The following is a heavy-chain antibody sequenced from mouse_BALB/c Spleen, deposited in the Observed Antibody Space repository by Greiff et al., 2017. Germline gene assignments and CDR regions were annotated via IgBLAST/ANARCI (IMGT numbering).Heavy chain of an antibody. D-gene: IGHD1-2*01. CDR2: IWAGGST. CDR1: GFSLTSYG. J-gene: IGHJ3*01. V-gene: IGHV2-9*02. Sequence: VKLMESGPGLVAPSQSLSITCTVSGFSLTSYGVHWVRQPPGKGLEWLGVIWAGGSTNYNSALMSRLSISKDNSKSQVFLKMNSLQTDDTAMYYYAGYYDYGIAYWGQGTLVTVSA. CDR3: AGYYDYGIAY.